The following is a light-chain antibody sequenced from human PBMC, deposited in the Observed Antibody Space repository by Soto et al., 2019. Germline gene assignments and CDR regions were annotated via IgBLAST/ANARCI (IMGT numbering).Light chain of an antibody. CDR3: QKYNRAPWT. J-gene: IGKJ1*01. CDR2: AAS. CDR1: QGISNY. Sequence: DIQMTQSPSSLSASVGDTVTITCRASQGISNYLAWYQQKPGKAPKLLIYAASTLQSGVPSRFSGRGSETVFALTISSLQPEDVATYYCQKYNRAPWTFGQGTKVEIK. V-gene: IGKV1-27*01.